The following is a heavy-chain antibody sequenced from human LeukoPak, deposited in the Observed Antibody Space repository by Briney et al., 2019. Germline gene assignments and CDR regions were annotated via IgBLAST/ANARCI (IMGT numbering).Heavy chain of an antibody. CDR2: INHSGST. D-gene: IGHD3-10*01. CDR1: GASFSGYY. Sequence: SETLSLTCAVYGASFSGYYWSWIRQPPGKGLEWIGEINHSGSTNYNPSLKSRVTISVDTSKNQFSLKMTSVTAADTAVYYCAREVRTLPGFGESSRWSDAWGEGWLVTVSS. J-gene: IGHJ5*02. CDR3: AREVRTLPGFGESSRWSDA. V-gene: IGHV4-34*01.